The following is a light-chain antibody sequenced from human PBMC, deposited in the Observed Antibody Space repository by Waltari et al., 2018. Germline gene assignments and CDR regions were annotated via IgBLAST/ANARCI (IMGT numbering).Light chain of an antibody. Sequence: LSCRASQGMSSDLAWDQQEPGQAPRLLIFGASTRATGVPARCSGSGSGTEFTLTISSLQSEDFGGYYCQQSKIWPAFGQGTKVEIK. CDR2: GAS. CDR3: QQSKIWPA. V-gene: IGKV3-15*01. CDR1: QGMSSD. J-gene: IGKJ1*01.